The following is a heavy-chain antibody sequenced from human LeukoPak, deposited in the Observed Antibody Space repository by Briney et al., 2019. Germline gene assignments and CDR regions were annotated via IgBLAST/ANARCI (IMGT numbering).Heavy chain of an antibody. CDR2: MNPNSGNT. D-gene: IGHD6-13*01. CDR3: VGGDSSSWYAGYQPRRYNWFDP. CDR1: GYTFTSYD. Sequence: ASVKVSCKASGYTFTSYDINWVRQATGQGLEWVGWMNPNSGNTGCAQKFQGRVTMTRNTSISTAYMELSSLRSEDTAVYYCVGGDSSSWYAGYQPRRYNWFDPWGQGTLVTVSS. V-gene: IGHV1-8*01. J-gene: IGHJ5*02.